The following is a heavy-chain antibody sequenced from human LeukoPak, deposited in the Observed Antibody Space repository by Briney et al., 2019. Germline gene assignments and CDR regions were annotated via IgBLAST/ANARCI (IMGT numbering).Heavy chain of an antibody. Sequence: PGGSLRLSCAASGFTFSGCSMNWVRQAPGKGLEWVSSISRSATYLYYADSLQGRFTVSRDDAKSSLYLQMNSLSAEDTAVYYCARHVYSSGWGAFDIWGQGTMATVSS. CDR2: ISRSATYL. J-gene: IGHJ3*02. CDR1: GFTFSGCS. CDR3: ARHVYSSGWGAFDI. V-gene: IGHV3-21*01. D-gene: IGHD6-19*01.